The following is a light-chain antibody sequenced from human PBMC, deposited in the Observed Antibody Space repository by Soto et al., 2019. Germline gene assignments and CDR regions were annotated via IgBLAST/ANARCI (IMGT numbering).Light chain of an antibody. CDR3: CSYAGSSPSLV. J-gene: IGLJ1*01. CDR2: EGS. CDR1: SSDVGSYNL. Sequence: QSALTQPASVSGSPGQSITISCTGNSSDVGSYNLVSWYQQHPGKAPKLMIYEGSKRPSGVSNRFSGSKSGNTASLTISGLQAEDEADYYCCSYAGSSPSLVFGTGTKLTVL. V-gene: IGLV2-23*01.